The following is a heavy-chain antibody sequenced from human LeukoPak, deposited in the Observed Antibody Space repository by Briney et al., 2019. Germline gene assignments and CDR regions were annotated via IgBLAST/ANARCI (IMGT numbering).Heavy chain of an antibody. CDR2: INPNSGGT. CDR3: ARGFVGSAANFDY. CDR1: GYTFTGYY. Sequence: ASVKVSCKASGYTFTGYYKHWVRQAPGQGLEWMGWINPNSGGTNYAQKFQGRVTMTRDTSISTAYMELSRLRSDDTAVYYCARGFVGSAANFDYWGQGTLVTVSS. J-gene: IGHJ4*02. V-gene: IGHV1-2*02. D-gene: IGHD2-2*01.